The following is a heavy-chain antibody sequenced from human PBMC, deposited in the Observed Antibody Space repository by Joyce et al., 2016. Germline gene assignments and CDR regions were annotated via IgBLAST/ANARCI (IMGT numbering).Heavy chain of an antibody. V-gene: IGHV3-33*01. D-gene: IGHD6-13*01. CDR2: LWNDGSSQ. J-gene: IGHJ6*02. CDR1: GFTFSTYG. Sequence: QVQVVESGGGVVQPGRSLRLSCEVSGFTFSTYGIHWVRQCPGKGLEWLSLLWNDGSSQYYADSVKGRFTISRYNSKNTLFLQMNSLRAEDTAVYYCARDLLVSGWYRGYAMDVWGQGTTVTVSS. CDR3: ARDLLVSGWYRGYAMDV.